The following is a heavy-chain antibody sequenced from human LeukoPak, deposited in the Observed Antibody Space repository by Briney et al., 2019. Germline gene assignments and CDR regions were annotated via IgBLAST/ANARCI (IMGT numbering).Heavy chain of an antibody. CDR3: ARGVSSGSNVDPFDS. V-gene: IGHV1-69*13. Sequence: SVKVSCKASGGTFSSYAISWVRQAPGQGLEWMGGIIPIFGTANYAQKFRGRVTITADESTSTAYMELSSLRSEDTPIYYCARGVSSGSNVDPFDSWGQGTPVIVSS. J-gene: IGHJ4*02. CDR1: GGTFSSYA. D-gene: IGHD3-22*01. CDR2: IIPIFGTA.